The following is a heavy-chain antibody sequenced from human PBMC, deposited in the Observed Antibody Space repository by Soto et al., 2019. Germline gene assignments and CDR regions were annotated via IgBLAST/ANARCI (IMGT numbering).Heavy chain of an antibody. J-gene: IGHJ4*02. CDR2: INHSGST. CDR3: ARDKITGHFDS. Sequence: LSLTCAVYGGSFSGYYWTWIRQPPGTGLEWIGEINHSGSTNYNPSLKSRVTISVDTSKNQFSLKLTSVTAADTAVYYCARDKITGHFDSWGQGTLVTVS. V-gene: IGHV4-34*01. D-gene: IGHD2-8*02. CDR1: GGSFSGYY.